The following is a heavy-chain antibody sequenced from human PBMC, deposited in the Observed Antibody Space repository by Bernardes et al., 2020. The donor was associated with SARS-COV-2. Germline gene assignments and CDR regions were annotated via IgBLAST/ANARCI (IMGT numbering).Heavy chain of an antibody. CDR1: GFTFSSYA. V-gene: IGHV3-30-3*01. D-gene: IGHD6-6*01. J-gene: IGHJ4*02. CDR2: IAFDGNTL. CDR3: AGTSSSSYYFDY. Sequence: GGSLRLSCAASGFTFSSYAMHWVRQAPGKGLEWVAIIAFDGNTLYNADSVKGRFTISRDNSKNTIYLQMDSLTPEDTAVYYCAGTSSSSYYFDYWGQGTLVTVSS.